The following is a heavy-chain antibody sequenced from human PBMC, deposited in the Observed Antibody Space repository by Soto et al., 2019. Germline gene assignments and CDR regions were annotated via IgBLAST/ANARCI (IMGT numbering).Heavy chain of an antibody. Sequence: SETLSLTCTVSGGSISSGNYYWSWIRQPPGKGLEWIGFISYSGSTYYNASLKSRVTISVDTSKDQFSLNLSFVTAADTAVYYCATMGTPATGLYYFDYWGQGTLVTVSS. D-gene: IGHD1-7*01. J-gene: IGHJ4*02. CDR1: GGSISSGNYY. V-gene: IGHV4-30-4*01. CDR2: ISYSGST. CDR3: ATMGTPATGLYYFDY.